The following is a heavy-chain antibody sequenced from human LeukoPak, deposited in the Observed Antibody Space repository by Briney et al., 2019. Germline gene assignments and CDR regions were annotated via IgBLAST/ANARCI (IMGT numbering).Heavy chain of an antibody. CDR3: AKDGVSIVVVVAATDAFDI. CDR1: GFTFSSYA. V-gene: IGHV3-23*01. J-gene: IGHJ3*02. CDR2: ISGSGSST. D-gene: IGHD2-15*01. Sequence: AGSLRLSCAASGFTFSSYAMSWVRQAPGKGLEWVSAISGSGSSTYYADSGKGRFTIPRDNSKNTLYLQMNSLRAVDTAVYYCAKDGVSIVVVVAATDAFDIWGQGTMVTVSS.